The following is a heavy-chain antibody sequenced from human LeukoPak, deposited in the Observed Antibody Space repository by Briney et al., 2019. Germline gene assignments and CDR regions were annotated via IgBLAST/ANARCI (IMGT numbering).Heavy chain of an antibody. CDR2: INVDATDT. V-gene: IGHV3-74*01. Sequence: PGGSLRLSCAASGFTLSDHWMNWVRQPPGKGLRWFSHINVDATDTYYAASVKGRFTISTDDASNTLYLQMDSLRVEDTAVYYCVRDGTGYPPFDLWGQGNLVTVSS. CDR1: GFTLSDHW. CDR3: VRDGTGYPPFDL. J-gene: IGHJ5*02. D-gene: IGHD1-1*01.